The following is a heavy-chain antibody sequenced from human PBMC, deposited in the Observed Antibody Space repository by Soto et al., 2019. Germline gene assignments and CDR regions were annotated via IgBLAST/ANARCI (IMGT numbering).Heavy chain of an antibody. CDR3: ARDWGTTSFGYGDYDGVGGFDY. D-gene: IGHD4-17*01. CDR2: IWYDGSNK. J-gene: IGHJ4*02. CDR1: GFTFSSYG. V-gene: IGHV3-33*01. Sequence: GGSLRLSCAASGFTFSSYGMHWVRQAPGKGLEWVAVIWYDGSNKYYADSVKGRFTISRDNSKNTLYLQMNSLRAEDTAVYYCARDWGTTSFGYGDYDGVGGFDYWGQGTLVTVSS.